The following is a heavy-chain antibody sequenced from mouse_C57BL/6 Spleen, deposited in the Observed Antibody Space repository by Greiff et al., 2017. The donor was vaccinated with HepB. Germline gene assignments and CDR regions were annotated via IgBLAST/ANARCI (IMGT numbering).Heavy chain of an antibody. CDR3: ARNGAGGEDYAMDY. V-gene: IGHV2-2*01. D-gene: IGHD4-1*01. J-gene: IGHJ4*01. Sequence: VNVVESGPGLVQPSQSLSITCTVSGFSLTSYGVHWVRQSPGKGLEWLGVIWSGGSTDYNAAFISRLSISKDNSKSQVFFKMNSLQADDTAIYYCARNGAGGEDYAMDYWGQGTSVTVSS. CDR2: IWSGGST. CDR1: GFSLTSYG.